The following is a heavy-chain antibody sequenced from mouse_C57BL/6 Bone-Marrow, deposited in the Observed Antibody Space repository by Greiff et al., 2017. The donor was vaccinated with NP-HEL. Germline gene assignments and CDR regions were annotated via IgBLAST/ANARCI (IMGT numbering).Heavy chain of an antibody. D-gene: IGHD2-4*01. CDR3: ARHEDYEGFAY. V-gene: IGHV5-6*01. J-gene: IGHJ3*01. CDR2: ISSGGSYN. CDR1: GFTFSSYG. Sequence: EVKLVESGGDLVKPGGSLKLSCAASGFTFSSYGMSWVRQTPDKRLEWVATISSGGSYNYYPDSVQGRFTISRDNAKNTLYLQMSILKSEDTAVYYCARHEDYEGFAYWGQGTRVTVSA.